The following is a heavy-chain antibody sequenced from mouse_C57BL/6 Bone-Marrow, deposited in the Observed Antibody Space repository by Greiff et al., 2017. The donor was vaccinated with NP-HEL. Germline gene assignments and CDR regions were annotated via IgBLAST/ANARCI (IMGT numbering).Heavy chain of an antibody. Sequence: DVKLVESGGGLVKPGGSLKLSCAASGFTFSSYAMSWVRQTPEKRLEWVATISDGGSYTYYPDNVKGRFTISRDNAKNNLYLQMSHLKSEDTAMYYCAREDYGSRGSYAMDYWGQETSVTVSS. V-gene: IGHV5-4*01. CDR3: AREDYGSRGSYAMDY. D-gene: IGHD1-1*01. CDR2: ISDGGSYT. J-gene: IGHJ4*01. CDR1: GFTFSSYA.